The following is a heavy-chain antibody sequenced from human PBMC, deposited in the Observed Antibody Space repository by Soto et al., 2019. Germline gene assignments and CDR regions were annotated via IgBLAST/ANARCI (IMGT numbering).Heavy chain of an antibody. D-gene: IGHD1-26*01. J-gene: IGHJ6*02. CDR3: AGRVGATIYGMDV. CDR1: EFAVSSNY. CDR2: IYSGGST. V-gene: IGHV3-53*01. Sequence: GGSLRLSCAASEFAVSSNYMNWVRQAPGKGLECVSTIYSGGSTYYADSVKGRFTISRDNSKNTLYLQMNNLRAEDTAVYYCAGRVGATIYGMDVWGQGTTVTVSS.